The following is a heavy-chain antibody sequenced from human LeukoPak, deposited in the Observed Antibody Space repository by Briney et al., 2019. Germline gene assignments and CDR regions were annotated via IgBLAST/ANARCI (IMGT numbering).Heavy chain of an antibody. Sequence: GGSLRLSCAASGFTFSSYAMHWIRQDPGKGLEWVAVISYDGSNKYYADSVKGRFTISRDNSKNTLYLQMNSLRAEDTAVYYCARDSSRGVVAATWSHYWGQGTLVTVSS. CDR2: ISYDGSNK. V-gene: IGHV3-30-3*01. CDR1: GFTFSSYA. D-gene: IGHD2-15*01. CDR3: ARDSSRGVVAATWSHY. J-gene: IGHJ4*02.